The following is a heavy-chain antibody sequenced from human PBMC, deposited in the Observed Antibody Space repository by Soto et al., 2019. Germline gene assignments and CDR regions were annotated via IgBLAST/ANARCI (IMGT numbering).Heavy chain of an antibody. J-gene: IGHJ6*02. D-gene: IGHD4-17*01. CDR1: GFTFSSYG. V-gene: IGHV3-33*01. Sequence: QVQLVESGGGVVQPGRSLRLSCAASGFTFSSYGMHWVRQAPGKGLEWVAVIWYDGSNKYYADSVKGRFTISRDNSKNTLYLQMNSLRAEDTAVYYCAREITYGGGVYYYYGMDVWGQGTTVTVSS. CDR2: IWYDGSNK. CDR3: AREITYGGGVYYYYGMDV.